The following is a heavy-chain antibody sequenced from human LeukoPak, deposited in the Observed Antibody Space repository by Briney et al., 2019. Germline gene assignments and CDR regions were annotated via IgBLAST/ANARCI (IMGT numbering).Heavy chain of an antibody. D-gene: IGHD3-10*01. Sequence: GGSLRLSCAASGFTFSSYSMNWVRQAPGKGLEWVSYISSGGSTIYYADSVRGRFTISRDNSKNTLYLQMDSLRAEDTAVYYCARVYYYGSGSYLDYWGQGTLVTVSS. CDR3: ARVYYYGSGSYLDY. V-gene: IGHV3-48*01. J-gene: IGHJ4*02. CDR2: ISSGGSTI. CDR1: GFTFSSYS.